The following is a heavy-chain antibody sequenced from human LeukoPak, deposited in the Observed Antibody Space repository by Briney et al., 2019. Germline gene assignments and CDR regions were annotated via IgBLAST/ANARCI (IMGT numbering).Heavy chain of an antibody. CDR3: TRWGATGNSWSYFDY. J-gene: IGHJ4*02. D-gene: IGHD3-9*01. Sequence: GGSLRLSCTGSGFTFGDFAVGWVRQAPGKGLEWVGFIRSKAYDGTTRYAASVEGRFAISRDDSDSIAYLQMSGLKTEDTAVYRYTRWGATGNSWSYFDYWGQGTLVTVSS. V-gene: IGHV3-49*04. CDR2: IRSKAYDGTT. CDR1: GFTFGDFA.